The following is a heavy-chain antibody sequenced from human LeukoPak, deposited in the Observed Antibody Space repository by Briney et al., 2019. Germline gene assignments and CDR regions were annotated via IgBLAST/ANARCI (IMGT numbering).Heavy chain of an antibody. J-gene: IGHJ5*02. V-gene: IGHV3-33*01. CDR2: IWNDGGNI. CDR3: ARGLAQHLVNWFDP. Sequence: GGSLRLSCAASGFTFSSYGMHWVRQAPGKGLEWVAVIWNDGGNIHYADSVKGRSTISRDNSKNMVYLQMNSLRAEDTAVYYCARGLAQHLVNWFDPWGQGTLVTVSS. CDR1: GFTFSSYG. D-gene: IGHD6-13*01.